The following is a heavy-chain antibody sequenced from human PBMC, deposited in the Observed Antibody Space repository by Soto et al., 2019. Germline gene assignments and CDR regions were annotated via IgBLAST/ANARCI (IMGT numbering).Heavy chain of an antibody. D-gene: IGHD3-22*01. CDR2: IIPIFGTA. CDR1: GGAFSSYA. CDR3: ARVVITDYYYSGMDV. V-gene: IGHV1-69*13. J-gene: IGHJ6*02. Sequence: SVKVSCKASGGAFSSYAISWVRQAPGQGLEWMGGIIPIFGTANYAQKFQGRVTITADESTSTAYMELSSLRSEDTAVYYCARVVITDYYYSGMDVWGQGTTVPVS.